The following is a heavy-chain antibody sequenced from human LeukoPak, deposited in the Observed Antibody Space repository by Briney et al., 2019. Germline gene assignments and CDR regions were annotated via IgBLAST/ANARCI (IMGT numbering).Heavy chain of an antibody. Sequence: PGGSLRLSCAASGFTFDDYAMYWVRQGPGKGLEWVSGISWNSGSTAYADSVKGRFTISRDNAKNSLYLQMNSLTAEDMALYYCAKATGYSYGYPDFWGQGALVTVS. V-gene: IGHV3-9*03. D-gene: IGHD5-18*01. CDR3: AKATGYSYGYPDF. J-gene: IGHJ4*02. CDR2: ISWNSGST. CDR1: GFTFDDYA.